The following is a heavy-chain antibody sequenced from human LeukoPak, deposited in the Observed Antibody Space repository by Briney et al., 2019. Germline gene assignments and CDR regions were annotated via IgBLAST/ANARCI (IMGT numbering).Heavy chain of an antibody. V-gene: IGHV4-39*07. J-gene: IGHJ4*02. CDR3: ARDTRDGYKPW. Sequence: SETLSLTCTVSGGSISSSSYYWGWIRQPPGKGLEWIGSIYYSGSTYYNPSLKSRVTISVDTSKNQFSLKLSSVTAADTAVYYCARDTRDGYKPWWGQGTLVTVSS. CDR2: IYYSGST. D-gene: IGHD5-24*01. CDR1: GGSISSSSYY.